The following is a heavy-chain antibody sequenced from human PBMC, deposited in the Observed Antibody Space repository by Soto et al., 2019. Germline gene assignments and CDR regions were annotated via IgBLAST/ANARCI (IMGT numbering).Heavy chain of an antibody. CDR2: ISLDGGA. CDR1: SGSITSGHW. CDR3: AKPGSLFIDV. V-gene: IGHV4-4*02. Sequence: SETLSLTCAVSSGSITSGHWWSWVRQPPGKGLEWIGEISLDGGANYNPSLKSRVTISIDKSNNQFSLNLSSVTAADTAVYYCAKPGSLFIDVWGKGTTVTVSS. J-gene: IGHJ6*03.